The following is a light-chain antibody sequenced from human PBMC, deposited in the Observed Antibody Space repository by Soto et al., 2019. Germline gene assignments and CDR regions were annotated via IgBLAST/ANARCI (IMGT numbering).Light chain of an antibody. J-gene: IGKJ1*01. Sequence: DIQMTQSPSSLSASVGDTVTVTCRASQSVSGWLAWYQQKPGEAPKLLIYDASALPRGVPSRFSGSGYGTKFTITIASLQHDDFATYYCQQYETFSGTFGPGNKVDIK. CDR2: DAS. CDR1: QSVSGW. CDR3: QQYETFSGT. V-gene: IGKV1-5*01.